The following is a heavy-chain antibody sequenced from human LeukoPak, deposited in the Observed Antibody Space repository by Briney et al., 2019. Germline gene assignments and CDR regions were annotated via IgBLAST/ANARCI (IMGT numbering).Heavy chain of an antibody. CDR3: ARGPQVYDIRDSTAAKIDY. CDR2: ISSSSSYI. CDR1: GFTFSSYS. V-gene: IGHV3-21*01. D-gene: IGHD3-16*01. Sequence: GGSLRLSCAASGFTFSSYSMNWVRQAPGKGLEWVSSISSSSSYIYYADSVKGRFTISRDNAKNSLYLQMNSLRAEDTAVYYCARGPQVYDIRDSTAAKIDYWAREPWSPSPQ. J-gene: IGHJ4*02.